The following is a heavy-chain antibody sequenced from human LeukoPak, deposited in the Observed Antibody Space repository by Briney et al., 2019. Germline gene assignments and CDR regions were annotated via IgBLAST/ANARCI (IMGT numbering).Heavy chain of an antibody. V-gene: IGHV1-2*02. Sequence: GASVKVSCKASGYTFTDYYMHWVRQAPGQGLEWMGWIHPNSDGTNYAQKFQGRVTMTRDTSINTAYMELSRLRSDDTAIYYCARGGSTVFGVVNDWGQGTLVTVSS. CDR2: IHPNSDGT. CDR3: ARGGSTVFGVVND. CDR1: GYTFTDYY. D-gene: IGHD3-3*01. J-gene: IGHJ4*02.